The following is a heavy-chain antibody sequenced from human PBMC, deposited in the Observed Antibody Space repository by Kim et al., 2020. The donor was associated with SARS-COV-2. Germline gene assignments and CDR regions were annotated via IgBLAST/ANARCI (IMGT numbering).Heavy chain of an antibody. CDR2: ISSSSSTI. J-gene: IGHJ4*02. CDR1: GFTFSSYS. D-gene: IGHD2-15*01. CDR3: ARDGEVPRYCSGGSCSSEDY. V-gene: IGHV3-48*02. Sequence: GGSLRLSCAASGFTFSSYSMNWVRQAPGKGLEWVSYISSSSSTIYYADSVKGRFTISRDNAKNSLYLQMNSLRDEDTAVYYCARDGEVPRYCSGGSCSSEDYWGQGTLLTVSS.